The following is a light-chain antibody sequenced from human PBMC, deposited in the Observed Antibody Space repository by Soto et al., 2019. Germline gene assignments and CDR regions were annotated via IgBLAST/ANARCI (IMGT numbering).Light chain of an antibody. J-gene: IGKJ4*01. CDR3: QQYGTSPLT. CDR1: QSVPGSD. CDR2: DVS. V-gene: IGKV3-20*01. Sequence: EVVLTQSPGTLSMPPGDRATLSCRASQSVPGSDVAWYQQKPGQAPRLLIYDVSSRATGTPERFSGSGSGTDFTLNIGRLEPEDFAVYYCQQYGTSPLTFGGGTKVDIK.